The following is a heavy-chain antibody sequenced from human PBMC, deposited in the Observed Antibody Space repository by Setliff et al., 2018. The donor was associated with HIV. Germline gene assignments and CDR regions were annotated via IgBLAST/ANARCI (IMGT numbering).Heavy chain of an antibody. CDR1: GYTFTSYY. CDR2: INPSGGST. D-gene: IGHD1-26*01. J-gene: IGHJ3*02. Sequence: ASVKVSCKASGYTFTSYYIHWVRQAPGQGLGWMGIINPSGGSTSYARRSQGRVTMTRDTSTSTVYMELGSLRSEDTAVYYCARGYSGSYYEDAFDIWGQGTMVTVS. CDR3: ARGYSGSYYEDAFDI. V-gene: IGHV1-46*01.